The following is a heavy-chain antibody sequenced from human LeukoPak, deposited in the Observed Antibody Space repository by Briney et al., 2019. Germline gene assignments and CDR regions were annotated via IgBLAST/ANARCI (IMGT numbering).Heavy chain of an antibody. Sequence: PGRSLRLSCAASGFTFDDYAMHWVRQAPGKGLGWVSGISWNSGSIGYADSVKGRFTISRDNAKNSLYLQMNSLRAEDTALYYCAKEDYGDYAIAGWGQGTLVTVSS. J-gene: IGHJ4*02. CDR3: AKEDYGDYAIAG. V-gene: IGHV3-9*01. CDR1: GFTFDDYA. CDR2: ISWNSGSI. D-gene: IGHD4-17*01.